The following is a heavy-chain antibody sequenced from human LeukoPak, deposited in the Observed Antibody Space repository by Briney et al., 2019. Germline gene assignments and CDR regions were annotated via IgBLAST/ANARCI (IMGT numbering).Heavy chain of an antibody. D-gene: IGHD1-26*01. J-gene: IGHJ4*02. CDR1: GLAVSSNY. V-gene: IGHV3-66*01. CDR3: ARDGLVGPFSY. CDR2: IYSSGST. Sequence: PGGSLRLSCAASGLAVSSNYMSWVRQAPGKGLEWVSVIYSSGSTYYADSVKGRFTISRDNSKNTLYLQMNSLRAEDTAVYYCARDGLVGPFSYWGQGTLVTVSS.